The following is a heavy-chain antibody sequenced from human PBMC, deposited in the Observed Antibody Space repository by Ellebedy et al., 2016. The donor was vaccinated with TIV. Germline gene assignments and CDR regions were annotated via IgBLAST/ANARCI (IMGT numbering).Heavy chain of an antibody. J-gene: IGHJ4*02. Sequence: GGSLRLSCTTSGFSISNHWMSWLRQAPRKGLEWVANIKQDGSEKYYVDSAKGRFTISRDNAKNSLYLQMNSLRAEDTAMYYCTRIRGGQWLVDYWGQGALVTVSS. CDR3: TRIRGGQWLVDY. CDR1: GFSISNHW. V-gene: IGHV3-7*01. CDR2: IKQDGSEK. D-gene: IGHD6-19*01.